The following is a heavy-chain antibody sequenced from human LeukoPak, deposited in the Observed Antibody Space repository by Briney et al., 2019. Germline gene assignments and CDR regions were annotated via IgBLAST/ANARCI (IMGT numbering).Heavy chain of an antibody. J-gene: IGHJ3*02. CDR3: ARDLLGSGNLKNAFHI. CDR2: INAFNGNT. CDR1: GYMFSSYA. V-gene: IGHV1-18*01. Sequence: ASVRVSCKASGYMFSSYALNWVRQAHGRGLEWMGWINAFNGNTDYAQNPRGRITLTTDTSTTTAYMELRSLRSDDTAVYYCARDLLGSGNLKNAFHIWGPGTLVTVSS. D-gene: IGHD4-23*01.